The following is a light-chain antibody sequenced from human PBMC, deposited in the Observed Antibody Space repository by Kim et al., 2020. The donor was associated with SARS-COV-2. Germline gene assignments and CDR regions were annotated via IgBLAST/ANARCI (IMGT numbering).Light chain of an antibody. V-gene: IGKV3-20*01. CDR2: GAS. Sequence: PGERATLSCRASQSVSSSYLAWYQQKPGQAPRLLIYGASNRATGIPDTFSGSGSGTDFTLTISRLEPEDFAVYYCQQYGSSPFTFGGGTKVDIK. CDR1: QSVSSSY. CDR3: QQYGSSPFT. J-gene: IGKJ4*01.